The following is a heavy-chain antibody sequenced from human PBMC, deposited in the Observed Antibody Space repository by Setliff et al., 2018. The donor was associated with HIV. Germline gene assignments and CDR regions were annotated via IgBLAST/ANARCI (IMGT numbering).Heavy chain of an antibody. V-gene: IGHV1-3*01. CDR3: ARGEIVVVITYYHRDV. CDR2: INAGNGNT. J-gene: IGHJ6*03. CDR1: GYTFTSYA. D-gene: IGHD3-22*01. Sequence: ASVKVSCKASGYTFTSYAMHWVRQAPGQRLEWMGWINAGNGNTKYSQNFQGRVTITRDTSASTAYMELSSLTSEDTAVYYCARGEIVVVITYYHRDVWGKGTTVTVSS.